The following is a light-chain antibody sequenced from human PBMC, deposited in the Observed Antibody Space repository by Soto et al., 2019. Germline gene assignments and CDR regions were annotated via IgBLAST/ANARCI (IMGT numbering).Light chain of an antibody. CDR2: GAY. CDR3: QQYDTSIWAYT. V-gene: IGKV3-20*01. Sequence: EVELTQSPVTLSLSPGERATLSCRASQSVSSSYLAWYQQKPGQAPRLLIYGAYSRVTGIPDRFSGSGSGTDFTLTISRLEPEDFAVYYCQQYDTSIWAYTFGQGTKLEIK. CDR1: QSVSSSY. J-gene: IGKJ2*01.